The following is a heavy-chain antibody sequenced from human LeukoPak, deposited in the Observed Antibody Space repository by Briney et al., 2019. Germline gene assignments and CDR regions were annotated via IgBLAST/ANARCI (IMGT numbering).Heavy chain of an antibody. CDR3: ARGGGWYRSFLSY. D-gene: IGHD6-19*01. CDR1: GGSISSYY. V-gene: IGHV4-59*01. CDR2: IYYSGST. J-gene: IGHJ4*02. Sequence: SETLSLTCTVSGGSISSYYWSWIRQPPGKGLEWIGYIYYSGSTNYNPSLKSRVTISVDTSKNQFSLKLSSVTAADTAVYYCARGGGWYRSFLSYWGQGTLVTVSS.